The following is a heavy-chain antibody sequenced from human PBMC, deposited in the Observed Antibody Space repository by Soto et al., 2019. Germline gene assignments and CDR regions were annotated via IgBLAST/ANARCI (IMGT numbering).Heavy chain of an antibody. V-gene: IGHV4-61*10. CDR1: GGSVSSDTNY. CDR2: IYSSGST. D-gene: IGHD2-2*02. Sequence: QVQLQESGPGLVKPSETLSLTCTVSGGSVSSDTNYWSWIRQPTGKRLEWIGFIYSSGSTNYNPSLKSRVTMSVDTSKNQFSLKLRSVIVADTAVYHCARFVRSCSGTTCYTRADVWGQGTTVTVSS. J-gene: IGHJ6*02. CDR3: ARFVRSCSGTTCYTRADV.